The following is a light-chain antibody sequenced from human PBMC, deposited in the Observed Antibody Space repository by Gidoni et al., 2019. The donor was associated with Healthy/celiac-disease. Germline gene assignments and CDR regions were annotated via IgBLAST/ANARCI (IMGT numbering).Light chain of an antibody. V-gene: IGLV9-49*01. CDR1: SGYSNYK. J-gene: IGLJ2*01. Sequence: QPVLPQPPSASASLGASGTPTCTLSSGYSNYKVDWYQQRPGKGPRFVMRVGTGGIVGSKGDGIPDRFSVLGSGLNRYLTIKNIQEEDESDYHCGADHGSGSNFVVFGGGTKLTVL. CDR3: GADHGSGSNFVV. CDR2: VGTGGIVG.